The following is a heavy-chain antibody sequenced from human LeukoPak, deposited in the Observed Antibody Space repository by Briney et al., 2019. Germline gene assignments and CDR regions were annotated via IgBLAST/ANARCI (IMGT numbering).Heavy chain of an antibody. V-gene: IGHV4-38-2*01. D-gene: IGHD6-13*01. CDR3: ARGYGSSWPYYYYMDV. CDR2: IYHSGNT. CDR1: GYSIGSGYY. J-gene: IGHJ6*03. Sequence: SETLSLTCAVPGYSIGSGYYWGWIRQPPGKGLEWIGSIYHSGNTYYNPSLESRVTISVDTSKNQFSLKLSSMTAADTAVYYCARGYGSSWPYYYYMDVWGKGTTVTVSS.